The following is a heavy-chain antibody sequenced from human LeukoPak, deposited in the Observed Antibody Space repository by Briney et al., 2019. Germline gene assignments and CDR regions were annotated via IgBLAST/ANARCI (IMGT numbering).Heavy chain of an antibody. D-gene: IGHD3-22*01. Sequence: PSETLSLTCTVSGGSVSNYYWGWVRQPPGKALEWIGNIFYSGSTYYSPSLKSRVTISLDTSRNQFSLKLNSVTAADTAVYYCAKSNGYGLIDIWGQGTMVTVSS. CDR1: GGSVSNYY. CDR3: AKSNGYGLIDI. CDR2: IFYSGST. J-gene: IGHJ3*02. V-gene: IGHV4-59*02.